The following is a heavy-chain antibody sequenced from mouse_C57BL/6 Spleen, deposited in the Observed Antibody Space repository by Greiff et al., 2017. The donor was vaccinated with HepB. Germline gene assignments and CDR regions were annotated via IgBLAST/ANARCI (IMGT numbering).Heavy chain of an antibody. D-gene: IGHD2-1*01. V-gene: IGHV5-9*01. Sequence: DVKLVESGGGLVKPGGSLKLSCAASGFTFSSYTMSWVRQTPEKRLEWVATISGGGGNTYYPDSVKGRFTISRDNAKNTLYLQMSSLRSEDTALYYCARHRIYYGNYDYAMDYWGQGTSVTVSS. CDR2: ISGGGGNT. J-gene: IGHJ4*01. CDR3: ARHRIYYGNYDYAMDY. CDR1: GFTFSSYT.